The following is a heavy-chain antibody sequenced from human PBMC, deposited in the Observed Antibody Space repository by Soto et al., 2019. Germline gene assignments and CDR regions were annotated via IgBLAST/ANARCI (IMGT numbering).Heavy chain of an antibody. Sequence: ASVKVSCKASGYTFTSYAMHWVRQAPGQRLEWMGWINAGNGNTKYSQKLQGRVTITRDTSASTAYMELSSLRSEDTAVYYCARGVAGALHWFDPWGQGTLVTVSS. D-gene: IGHD6-19*01. J-gene: IGHJ5*02. CDR1: GYTFTSYA. CDR3: ARGVAGALHWFDP. CDR2: INAGNGNT. V-gene: IGHV1-3*01.